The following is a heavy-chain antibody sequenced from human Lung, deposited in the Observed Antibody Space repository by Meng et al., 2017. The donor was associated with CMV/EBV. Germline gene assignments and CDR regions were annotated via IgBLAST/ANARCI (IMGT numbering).Heavy chain of an antibody. CDR2: IFYSGSP. D-gene: IGHD2-2*01. CDR1: GGSLNSGNYY. J-gene: IGHJ4*02. V-gene: IGHV4-30-4*08. Sequence: SETLSLTCTVSGGSLNSGNYYWNWIRQPPGKGLEWIGYIFYSGSPYYNPSLESRVTISVDTSKNQFSLRLNSVTAADTAIYYCARGPSRPHFDYWGQGTXVTVYS. CDR3: ARGPSRPHFDY.